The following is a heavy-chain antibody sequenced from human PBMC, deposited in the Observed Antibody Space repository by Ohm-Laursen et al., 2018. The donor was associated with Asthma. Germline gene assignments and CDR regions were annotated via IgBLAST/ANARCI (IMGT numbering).Heavy chain of an antibody. D-gene: IGHD7-27*01. Sequence: SLRLSCTASGVAFTDSWMSWVRQLPGGSLEWVAKINPLGYEKYYMDSVRGRFTISRDNSKNTLYLQMNSLRAADTAVYYCATFNWGSRGFDFWGQGALVTVSS. J-gene: IGHJ4*02. V-gene: IGHV3-7*03. CDR2: INPLGYEK. CDR1: GVAFTDSW. CDR3: ATFNWGSRGFDF.